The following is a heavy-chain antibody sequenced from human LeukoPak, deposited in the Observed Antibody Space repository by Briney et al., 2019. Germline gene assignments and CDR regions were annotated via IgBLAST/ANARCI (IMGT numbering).Heavy chain of an antibody. J-gene: IGHJ4*02. Sequence: GGSLRLSCAASGFTFSSYAVSWVRQAPGKGLEWVSTISASGVGTFYADSVKGRFTVSRDNSKNTLYLQMYSLRAEDTAVYFCAREDGYCSGGNCYSYFDSWGQGTLVTVSS. CDR3: AREDGYCSGGNCYSYFDS. D-gene: IGHD2-15*01. CDR2: ISASGVGT. V-gene: IGHV3-23*01. CDR1: GFTFSSYA.